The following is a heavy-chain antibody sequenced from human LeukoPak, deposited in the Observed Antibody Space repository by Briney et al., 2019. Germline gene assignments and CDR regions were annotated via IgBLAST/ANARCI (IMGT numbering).Heavy chain of an antibody. Sequence: GGSLRLSCAASGFTFSSYSMNWVRQAPGKGLEWVSSISSSSAYIYYADSMKGRFTISRDNAKNSLFLQMNSLRAEDTAVYYCAREGAAAGLDYWGQGTLVTISS. V-gene: IGHV3-21*01. J-gene: IGHJ4*02. CDR2: ISSSSAYI. CDR1: GFTFSSYS. CDR3: AREGAAAGLDY. D-gene: IGHD6-25*01.